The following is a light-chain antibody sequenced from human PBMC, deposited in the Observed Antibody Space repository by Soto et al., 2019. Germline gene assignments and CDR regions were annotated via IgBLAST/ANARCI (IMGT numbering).Light chain of an antibody. Sequence: EVVMRQSPATLSLSPGERATLSCRASQSVSSSLAWYQQKPGQDPRLLIYAASTRATGLPARFSGSGSGTEFTLTISRLQSEDFAVYSCQQYNNWTLTFGQGTKVDIK. V-gene: IGKV3-15*01. CDR2: AAS. CDR1: QSVSSS. CDR3: QQYNNWTLT. J-gene: IGKJ1*01.